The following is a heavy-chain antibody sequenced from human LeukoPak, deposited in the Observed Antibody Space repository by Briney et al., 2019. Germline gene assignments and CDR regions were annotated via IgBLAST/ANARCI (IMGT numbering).Heavy chain of an antibody. CDR2: INSDGSST. CDR3: ARVNYDCGGYHYFFDD. J-gene: IGHJ4*02. V-gene: IGHV3-74*01. CDR1: GFTFSSYW. Sequence: GGSLRLSCAASGFTFSSYWMHWVRQAPGKGLVWVSRINSDGSSTSYADSVKGRFTISRDNAKNTLYLQMNSLRAEDTALYYCARVNYDCGGYHYFFDDWGQGTLVTVSS. D-gene: IGHD3-22*01.